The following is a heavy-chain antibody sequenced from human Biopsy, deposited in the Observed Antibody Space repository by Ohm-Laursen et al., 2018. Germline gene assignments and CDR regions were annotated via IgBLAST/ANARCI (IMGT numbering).Heavy chain of an antibody. D-gene: IGHD3-22*01. V-gene: IGHV3-64*01. Sequence: SLRLSCAASGFTFRNYALHWVRQAPGKGLEHVSTISSNGGGRFYANSVKGRFTISRDNSKNTLYLQMDSLRTEDMAVYYCARDAHESSGYIGWSDSWGQGSLVTVSS. CDR1: GFTFRNYA. J-gene: IGHJ5*01. CDR3: ARDAHESSGYIGWSDS. CDR2: ISSNGGGR.